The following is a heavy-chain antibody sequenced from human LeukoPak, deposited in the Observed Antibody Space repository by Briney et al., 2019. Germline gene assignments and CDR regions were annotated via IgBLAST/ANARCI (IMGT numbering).Heavy chain of an antibody. CDR3: ARFDDSSGYYFAPLLGYYYGMDV. CDR1: GYTFTSYD. D-gene: IGHD3-22*01. V-gene: IGHV1-8*01. Sequence: ASVKVSCKASGYTFTSYDINWVRLATGQGLEWMGWRNPNSGNTGYEQKFQGRVTMTRNPSISTAYMELSSLRSEDTAVYYCARFDDSSGYYFAPLLGYYYGMDVWGQGTTVTVSS. CDR2: RNPNSGNT. J-gene: IGHJ6*02.